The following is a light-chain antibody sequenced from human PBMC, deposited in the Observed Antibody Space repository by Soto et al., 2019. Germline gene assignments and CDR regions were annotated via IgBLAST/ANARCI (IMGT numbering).Light chain of an antibody. J-gene: IGKJ4*01. CDR3: QQYGSSPLT. CDR2: AAS. V-gene: IGKV3-20*01. CDR1: QSVGSSY. Sequence: VLTLSACAVSWSPGERATLSWRASQSVGSSYLAWYQQKPGQAPRRVIYAASSRATAIPDRFSGSGSGTDFTLTISRLEPEDFAVYYCQQYGSSPLTFGGGTKVDI.